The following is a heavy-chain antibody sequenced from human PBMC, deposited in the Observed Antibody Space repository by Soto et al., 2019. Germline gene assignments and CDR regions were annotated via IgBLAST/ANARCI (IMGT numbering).Heavy chain of an antibody. Sequence: SVKVSCKASGGTFSSYAISWVRQAPGQGLEWMGGIIPIFGTANYAQKFQGRVTITADESTSTAYMELSSLRSEDTAVYYCARARSVAGLGNYYYGMDVWGQGTTVTV. D-gene: IGHD6-19*01. V-gene: IGHV1-69*13. CDR1: GGTFSSYA. J-gene: IGHJ6*02. CDR3: ARARSVAGLGNYYYGMDV. CDR2: IIPIFGTA.